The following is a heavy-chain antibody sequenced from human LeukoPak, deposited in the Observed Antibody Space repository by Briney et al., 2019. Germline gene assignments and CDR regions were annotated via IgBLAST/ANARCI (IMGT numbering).Heavy chain of an antibody. J-gene: IGHJ4*02. D-gene: IGHD6-6*01. CDR2: ISGYNGNT. CDR1: GYTFTSYD. CDR3: ARGGGSSRVGLDN. Sequence: ASVKVSCKGSGYTFTSYDISWVRQAPGQGLEWMGWISGYNGNTNYARKIQGRVTTTTDTSTSTAYMELRSLTSDDTAVYYCARGGGSSRVGLDNWGQGTLVTVSS. V-gene: IGHV1-18*01.